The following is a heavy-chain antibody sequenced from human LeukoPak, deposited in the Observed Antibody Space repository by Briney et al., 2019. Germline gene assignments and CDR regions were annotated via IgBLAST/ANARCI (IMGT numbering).Heavy chain of an antibody. J-gene: IGHJ6*03. Sequence: ASVKFSCKASGGTFSSYAISWVRQAPGQGLEWMGGIIPIFGTANYAQKFQGRVTITTDESTSTAYMELSSLRSEDTAVYYCARALHPYGSGRNYYYYYMDVWGKGTTVTVSS. CDR2: IIPIFGTA. CDR1: GGTFSSYA. D-gene: IGHD3-10*01. CDR3: ARALHPYGSGRNYYYYYMDV. V-gene: IGHV1-69*05.